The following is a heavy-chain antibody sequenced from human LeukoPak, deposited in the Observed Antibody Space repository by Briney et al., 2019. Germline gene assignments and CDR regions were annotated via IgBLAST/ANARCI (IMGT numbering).Heavy chain of an antibody. D-gene: IGHD3-22*01. V-gene: IGHV3-23*01. J-gene: IGHJ4*02. CDR3: AKEITMIVVVTYYFDY. CDR2: ISGSGGST. Sequence: GGSLRLSCAASGFTFSSYAMSRVRQAPGKGLEWVSAISGSGGSTYYADSVKGRFTISRDNSKNTLYLQMNSLRAEDTAVYYCAKEITMIVVVTYYFDYWGQGTLVTVSS. CDR1: GFTFSSYA.